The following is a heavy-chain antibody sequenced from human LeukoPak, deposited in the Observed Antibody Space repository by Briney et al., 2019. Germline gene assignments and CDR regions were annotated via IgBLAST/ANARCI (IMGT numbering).Heavy chain of an antibody. V-gene: IGHV4-31*03. J-gene: IGHJ4*02. D-gene: IGHD3-9*01. Sequence: SQTLSLTCTVSGGSISSGGYYWSWIRQHPGTGLEWLGYIYYSGSTYYNPSLKSRVTISVDTSKNQFSLKLSSVTAADTAVYYCARGEMDDILTGYYPPDYWGQGTLVTVSS. CDR2: IYYSGST. CDR1: GGSISSGGYY. CDR3: ARGEMDDILTGYYPPDY.